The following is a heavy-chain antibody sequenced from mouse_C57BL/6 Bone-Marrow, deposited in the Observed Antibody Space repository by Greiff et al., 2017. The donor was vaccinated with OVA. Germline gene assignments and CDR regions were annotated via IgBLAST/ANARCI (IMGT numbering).Heavy chain of an antibody. CDR1: GYTFTSYW. V-gene: IGHV1-64*01. CDR2: IHPNSGST. J-gene: IGHJ4*01. D-gene: IGHD2-1*01. Sequence: VQLQQPGAELVKPGASVKLSCKASGYTFTSYWMHWVKQRPGQGLEWIGMIHPNSGSTNYNEKFKSKATLTVDKSSSTAYMQLSSLTSEDSAVYYCASQGLWYLYAMDYWGQGTSVTVSS. CDR3: ASQGLWYLYAMDY.